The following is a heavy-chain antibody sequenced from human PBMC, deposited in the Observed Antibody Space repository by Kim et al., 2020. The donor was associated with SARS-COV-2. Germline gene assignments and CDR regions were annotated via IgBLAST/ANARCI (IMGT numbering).Heavy chain of an antibody. V-gene: IGHV3-23*01. Sequence: GGSLRLSCATSGFTFSSFAMNWFRQAPGKGLEWVSDIGGSGGTTYYAESVKDRFTISRDNSKNTVSLQMRSLRAEDTAVYYCAKVPSDGDVGTEASVIWG. J-gene: IGHJ3*02. CDR2: IGGSGGTT. CDR3: AKVPSDGDVGTEASVI. CDR1: GFTFSSFA. D-gene: IGHD2-21*02.